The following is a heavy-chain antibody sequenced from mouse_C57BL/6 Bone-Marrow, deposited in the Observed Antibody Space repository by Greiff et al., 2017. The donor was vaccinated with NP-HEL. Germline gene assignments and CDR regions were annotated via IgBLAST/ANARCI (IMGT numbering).Heavy chain of an antibody. D-gene: IGHD1-1*01. V-gene: IGHV1-69*01. CDR2: IDPSDSYT. J-gene: IGHJ3*01. Sequence: QVQLQQPGAELVKPGASVKVSCKASGYTFTSYWMHWVKQRPGQGLEWIGEIDPSDSYTNYNQKFKGKSTLTVDKSSSTAYMQLSSLTSEDSAVYYCARRGYGSLAYWGQGTLVTVSA. CDR3: ARRGYGSLAY. CDR1: GYTFTSYW.